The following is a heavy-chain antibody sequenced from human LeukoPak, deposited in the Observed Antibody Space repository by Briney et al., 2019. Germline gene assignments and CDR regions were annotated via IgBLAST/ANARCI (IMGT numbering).Heavy chain of an antibody. CDR2: ISYDGSNK. Sequence: GKSLRLSCAASGFTLSSYGMHWVRRAPGKGLEWVAVISYDGSNKYYADSVKGRFTISRDNSKNTLYLQMNSLRAEDTAVYYCAKLNVPAGNRDAFDIWGQGTMVTVSS. J-gene: IGHJ3*02. V-gene: IGHV3-30*18. D-gene: IGHD2-2*01. CDR1: GFTLSSYG. CDR3: AKLNVPAGNRDAFDI.